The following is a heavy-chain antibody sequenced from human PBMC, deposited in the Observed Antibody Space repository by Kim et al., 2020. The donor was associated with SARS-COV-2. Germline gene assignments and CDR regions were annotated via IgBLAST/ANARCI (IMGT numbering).Heavy chain of an antibody. CDR3: ARDRRGYSSGFEY. Sequence: GGSLRLSCAASGFTFSSYSMNWVRQAPGKGLEWVSSISSSSSYIYYADSVKGRFTISRDNAKNSLYLQMNSLRAEDTAVYYCARDRRGYSSGFEYWGQGTLVTVSS. CDR1: GFTFSSYS. D-gene: IGHD6-19*01. J-gene: IGHJ4*02. V-gene: IGHV3-21*01. CDR2: ISSSSSYI.